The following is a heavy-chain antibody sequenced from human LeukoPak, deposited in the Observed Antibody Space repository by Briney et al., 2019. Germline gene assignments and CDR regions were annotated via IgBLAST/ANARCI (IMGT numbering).Heavy chain of an antibody. V-gene: IGHV4-59*13. CDR2: IYCSGST. CDR3: ARGTVAWSGYFLDY. Sequence: SETLSLTCSVSGGSISNYYWSWIRQPPGKGLEWIGYIYCSGSTKYNPSLKSRLTISLDTSQNQFSLKLSSVTAADTAVYHCARGTVAWSGYFLDYWGQGTLVTVSS. D-gene: IGHD3-3*01. CDR1: GGSISNYY. J-gene: IGHJ4*02.